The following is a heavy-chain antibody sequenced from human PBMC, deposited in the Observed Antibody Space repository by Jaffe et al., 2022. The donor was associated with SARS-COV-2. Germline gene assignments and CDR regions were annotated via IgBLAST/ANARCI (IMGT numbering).Heavy chain of an antibody. Sequence: QVQLVQSGAEVKKPGAPVKVSCTASGYTFTDYYIHWVRQAPGQGLEWMGWINPNSGGRGSAQKFQGRVTLTRDTSGNTVYLELHRLTSDDTAVYYCARDRAPVAEVGTYYFDYWGQGTLVTVSS. D-gene: IGHD2-15*01. J-gene: IGHJ4*02. CDR3: ARDRAPVAEVGTYYFDY. CDR1: GYTFTDYY. CDR2: INPNSGGR. V-gene: IGHV1-2*02.